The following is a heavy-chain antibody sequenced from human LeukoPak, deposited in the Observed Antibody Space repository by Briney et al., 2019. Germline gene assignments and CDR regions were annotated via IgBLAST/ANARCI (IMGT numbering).Heavy chain of an antibody. CDR2: MNPNSGGT. D-gene: IGHD3-22*01. Sequence: ASVKVSCKASGYTFTSYDINWVRQATGQGLEWMGWMNPNSGGTNYAQKFQGRVTMTRDTSISTAYMELSRLRSDDTAVYYCARVTGRYYDSSGSLDYWGQGTLVTVSS. V-gene: IGHV1-2*02. CDR1: GYTFTSYD. CDR3: ARVTGRYYDSSGSLDY. J-gene: IGHJ4*02.